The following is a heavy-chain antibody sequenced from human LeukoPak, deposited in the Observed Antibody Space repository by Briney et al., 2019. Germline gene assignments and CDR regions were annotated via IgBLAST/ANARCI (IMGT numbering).Heavy chain of an antibody. J-gene: IGHJ4*02. CDR1: GGSISSSSYY. V-gene: IGHV4-39*01. CDR3: ARLRLAYYYFDY. D-gene: IGHD1-26*01. Sequence: PSETLSLTCTVSGGSISSSSYYWGWIRQPPGKGLEWIGSIYYSGSTYYNPSLKSRVTISVDTSKNQFSLKLSSVTAADTAVYYCARLRLAYYYFDYWGQGTLVTVSS. CDR2: IYYSGST.